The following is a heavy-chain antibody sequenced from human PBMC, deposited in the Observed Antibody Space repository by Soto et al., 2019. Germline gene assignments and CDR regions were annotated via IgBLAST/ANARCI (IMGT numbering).Heavy chain of an antibody. V-gene: IGHV1-69*13. D-gene: IGHD6-19*01. CDR3: ARDRAVAGTNYYYGMDV. CDR1: GGTFSSYA. CDR2: IIPIFGTA. J-gene: IGHJ6*02. Sequence: ASVKVSCKASGGTFSSYAISWVRQAPGQGLEWMGGIIPIFGTANYAQKFQGRVTITADESTSTAYMELSSLRSEDTAVYYCARDRAVAGTNYYYGMDVWGQGTAVTVS.